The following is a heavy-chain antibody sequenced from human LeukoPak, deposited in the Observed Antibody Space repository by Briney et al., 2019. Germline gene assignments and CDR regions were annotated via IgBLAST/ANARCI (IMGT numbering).Heavy chain of an antibody. CDR3: ATTGGDIYYYYMDV. CDR2: IIPVLSTA. J-gene: IGHJ6*03. CDR1: GDTFSRYA. D-gene: IGHD3-16*01. Sequence: ASVKVSCKASGDTFSRYAISWVRQAPGQGLEWMGGIIPVLSTANYAQKFQDRVTITADESTSTTYMELSSLKSEDTSVYYCATTGGDIYYYYMDVWGKGTTVTISS. V-gene: IGHV1-69*13.